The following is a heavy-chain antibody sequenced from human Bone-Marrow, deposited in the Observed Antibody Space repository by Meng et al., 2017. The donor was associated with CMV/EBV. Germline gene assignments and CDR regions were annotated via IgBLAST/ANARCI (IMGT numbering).Heavy chain of an antibody. CDR1: GFTFSNHA. D-gene: IGHD1-26*01. J-gene: IGHJ3*01. CDR2: IWYDAANK. Sequence: GESLKISCAASGFTFSNHAIHWVRQAPGKGLEWLSLIWYDAANKYYKDSVEGRFTISRDNSKNIVYLQMNSLRAEDTAIYYCSKDQAFSGGFEGGFDLWGQGTMVTVSS. CDR3: SKDQAFSGGFEGGFDL. V-gene: IGHV3-33*06.